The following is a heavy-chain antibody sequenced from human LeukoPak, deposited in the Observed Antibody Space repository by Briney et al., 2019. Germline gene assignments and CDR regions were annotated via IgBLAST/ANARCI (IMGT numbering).Heavy chain of an antibody. D-gene: IGHD2-15*01. J-gene: IGHJ4*02. CDR1: GFTFSNYA. Sequence: GGSLRLSCAASGFTFSNYAMHWVRQAPGKGLEWVAFIRYDGSNKYYADSVKGRFTISRDNSKNTLYLQMNSLRAEDTAVYYCAKQGCSGGSCYYFDYWGQGTLVTVSS. CDR2: IRYDGSNK. V-gene: IGHV3-30*02. CDR3: AKQGCSGGSCYYFDY.